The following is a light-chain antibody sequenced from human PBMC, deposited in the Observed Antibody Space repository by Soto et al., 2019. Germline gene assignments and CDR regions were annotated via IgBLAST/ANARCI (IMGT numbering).Light chain of an antibody. Sequence: EIVLTQSPATLSLSPGERATLSCRASESVTSFLAWYQQQPGQAPRLLIYDASNRATGISARFSGSGSGTDFTLTISSLEPEDFAVYYCQQRSDWPRTFGQGTKVESK. CDR3: QQRSDWPRT. CDR2: DAS. V-gene: IGKV3-11*01. J-gene: IGKJ1*01. CDR1: ESVTSF.